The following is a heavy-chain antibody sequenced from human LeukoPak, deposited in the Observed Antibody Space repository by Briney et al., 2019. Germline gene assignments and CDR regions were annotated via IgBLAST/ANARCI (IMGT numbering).Heavy chain of an antibody. V-gene: IGHV3-30-3*01. J-gene: IGHJ4*02. CDR2: ISYDGSNK. CDR1: GFTFSSYA. Sequence: GGSLRLSCAASGFTFSSYAMHWVRQAPGKGLEWVAVISYDGSNKYYADSVKGRFTISRDNSKNTLYLQMNSLRAEDTAVYYCAKGPSPHSSRPFENWGQGTLVTVSS. CDR3: AKGPSPHSSRPFEN. D-gene: IGHD6-13*01.